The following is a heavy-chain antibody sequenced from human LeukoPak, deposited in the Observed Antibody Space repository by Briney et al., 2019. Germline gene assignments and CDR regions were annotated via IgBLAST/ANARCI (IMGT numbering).Heavy chain of an antibody. J-gene: IGHJ4*02. CDR2: INHSGST. CDR3: ARGRVVGATFDY. D-gene: IGHD1-26*01. CDR1: GGSFSGYY. V-gene: IGHV4-34*01. Sequence: SETLSLTCAVYGGSFSGYYWSWIRQPPGKGLEWIGEINHSGSTNYNPSLKSRVTISVDTSKNQFSLKLSSVTAADTAVYYCARGRVVGATFDYWAREPWSPSPQ.